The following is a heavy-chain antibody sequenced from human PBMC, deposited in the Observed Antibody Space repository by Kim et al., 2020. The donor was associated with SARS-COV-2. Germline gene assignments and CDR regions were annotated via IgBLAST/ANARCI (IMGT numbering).Heavy chain of an antibody. J-gene: IGHJ4*02. CDR3: ARGESAARADY. CDR1: GGSISSSSYY. CDR2: IYYSGST. Sequence: SETLSLTCTVSGGSISSSSYYWGWIRQPPGKGLEWIGSIYYSGSTYYNPSLKSRVTISVDTSKNQFSLKLSSVTAADTAVYYCARGESAARADYWGQGTL. V-gene: IGHV4-39*07. D-gene: IGHD6-6*01.